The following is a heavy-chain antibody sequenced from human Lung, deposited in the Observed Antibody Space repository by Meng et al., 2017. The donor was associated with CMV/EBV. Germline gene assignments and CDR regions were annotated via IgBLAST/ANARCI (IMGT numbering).Heavy chain of an antibody. CDR1: GFTFSSYA. Sequence: SLKISXATSGFTFSSYAMHWVRQAPGKGLEWVTDISYDGSDKYYADSVRGRFTISRDNSKNTLYLQMNSLRAEDTAVYYCARDALYSTSAAFDIWGQGTMVTVSS. CDR3: ARDALYSTSAAFDI. D-gene: IGHD6-6*01. V-gene: IGHV3-30*04. CDR2: ISYDGSDK. J-gene: IGHJ3*02.